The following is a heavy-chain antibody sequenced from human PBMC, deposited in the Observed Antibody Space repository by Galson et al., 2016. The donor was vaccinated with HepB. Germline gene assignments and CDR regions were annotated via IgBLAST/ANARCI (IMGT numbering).Heavy chain of an antibody. V-gene: IGHV3-74*01. D-gene: IGHD6-13*01. CDR1: GVPFSNYW. Sequence: SLRLSCAASGVPFSNYWRHWVRQAPGKGPVWVSRINSDGGSTTYADSVKGRFTISRDNAKNMLYLQMNSLSAEDTALYYCTRVHREGIAAAGLQIWGQGTLVIVSS. CDR2: INSDGGST. CDR3: TRVHREGIAAAGLQI. J-gene: IGHJ4*02.